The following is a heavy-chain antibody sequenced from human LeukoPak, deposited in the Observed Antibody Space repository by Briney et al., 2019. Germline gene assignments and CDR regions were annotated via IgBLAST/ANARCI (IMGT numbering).Heavy chain of an antibody. D-gene: IGHD2-21*01. V-gene: IGHV3-7*04. Sequence: PGGSLSLSCVTSGFNFSDSRMTWVRQAPGKGLQWVANVNRDGTEKHFLDSVEGRFTISRDNAKKSLYLQMSSLRPQDTAVYFCVRGDWYFESWGHGTLVTVSS. CDR1: GFNFSDSR. CDR2: VNRDGTEK. CDR3: VRGDWYFES. J-gene: IGHJ4*01.